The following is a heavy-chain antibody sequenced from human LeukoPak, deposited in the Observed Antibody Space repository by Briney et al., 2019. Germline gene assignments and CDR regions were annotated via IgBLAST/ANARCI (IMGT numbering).Heavy chain of an antibody. V-gene: IGHV1-8*03. Sequence: ASVKVSCKASGYTFTSYDINWVRQATGQGLEWMGWMKPNSGNTGYAQKFQGRVTITRNTSISTAYMELSSLRSEDTAVYYCARGSPDGYSSGWYVYYYYYMDVWGKGTTVTVSS. CDR1: GYTFTSYD. CDR2: MKPNSGNT. J-gene: IGHJ6*03. D-gene: IGHD6-19*01. CDR3: ARGSPDGYSSGWYVYYYYYMDV.